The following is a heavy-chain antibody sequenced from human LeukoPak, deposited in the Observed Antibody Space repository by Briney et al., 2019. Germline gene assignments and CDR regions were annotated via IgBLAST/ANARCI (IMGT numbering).Heavy chain of an antibody. CDR2: IWYDGSNK. D-gene: IGHD5-12*01. J-gene: IGHJ3*02. Sequence: PGRSLRLSCAASGFTFSSYGMHWVRQAPGKGLEWVAVIWYDGSNKYYADSVKGRFTIPRDNSKNTLYLQMNSLRAEDTAVYYCASLSGYSGYDHAFDIWGQGTMVTVSS. CDR1: GFTFSSYG. CDR3: ASLSGYSGYDHAFDI. V-gene: IGHV3-33*01.